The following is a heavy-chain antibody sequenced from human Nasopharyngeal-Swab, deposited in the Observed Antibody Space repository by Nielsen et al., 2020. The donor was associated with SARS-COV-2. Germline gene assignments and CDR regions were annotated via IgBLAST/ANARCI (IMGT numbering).Heavy chain of an antibody. CDR2: IYYTGSA. Sequence: SETLSLTCTVSGGSIMSSSYYRGWIRQPPGKGLEWIGVIYYTGSAHYSPSLKSRVTISVDTSRNQFFLRVASVTAEDTAVYYCARQTGMDVWGQGTSVTVSS. CDR1: GGSIMSSSYY. J-gene: IGHJ6*02. V-gene: IGHV4-39*01. CDR3: ARQTGMDV.